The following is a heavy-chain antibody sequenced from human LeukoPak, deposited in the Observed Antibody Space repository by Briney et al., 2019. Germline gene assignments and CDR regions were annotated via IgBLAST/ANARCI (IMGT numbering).Heavy chain of an antibody. CDR3: ARGDSGSYYFDY. Sequence: GGSLRLSCAASGLTFSSYEMNWVRQAPGKGLEWVSYISSSGSTIYYADSVKGRFTISRDNAKNSLYLQMNSLRAEDTAVYYCARGDSGSYYFDYWGQGTLVTVSS. CDR2: ISSSGSTI. D-gene: IGHD1-26*01. V-gene: IGHV3-48*03. CDR1: GLTFSSYE. J-gene: IGHJ4*02.